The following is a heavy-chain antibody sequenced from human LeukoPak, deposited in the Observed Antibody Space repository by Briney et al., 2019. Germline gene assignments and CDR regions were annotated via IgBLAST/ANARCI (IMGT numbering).Heavy chain of an antibody. D-gene: IGHD2-15*01. CDR2: ISSRGDTI. V-gene: IGHV3-48*03. Sequence: PGGSLRLSCAASGFTFSNYEMNWVRQAPGKGLEWVSSISSRGDTICYADSVKGRFTISRDNAKNSLYLQMNSLRAEDTAVYYCAKTSVGEGRIIASGYFDNWGQGTLVTVSS. CDR3: AKTSVGEGRIIASGYFDN. J-gene: IGHJ4*02. CDR1: GFTFSNYE.